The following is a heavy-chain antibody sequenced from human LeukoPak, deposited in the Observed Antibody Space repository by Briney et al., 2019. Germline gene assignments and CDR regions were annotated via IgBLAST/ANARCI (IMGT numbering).Heavy chain of an antibody. CDR1: GFTFSSYA. D-gene: IGHD6-13*01. CDR3: AGSSSWYRGYIDY. Sequence: GGSLSLSCAVSGFTFSSYAMQWVRQAPGRVLEWVAVISYDVSNKYYADSVKGRFTISRDSSKHTLYLQMDSLTAEDPAVYYCAGSSSWYRGYIDYWGQRTLVTVSS. CDR2: ISYDVSNK. J-gene: IGHJ4*02. V-gene: IGHV3-30*04.